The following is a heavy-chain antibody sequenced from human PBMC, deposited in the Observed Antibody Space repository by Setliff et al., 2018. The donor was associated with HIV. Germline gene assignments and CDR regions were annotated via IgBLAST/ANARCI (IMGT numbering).Heavy chain of an antibody. D-gene: IGHD3-22*01. CDR2: INPDGTKQ. CDR3: VRESPYDTSGYYFGAFDI. Sequence: PGGSLRLSCAASGFTFSNFWMTWVRQTSGKVVEWVATINPDGTKQYYRDSVKGRFTFSRDNAKNLLYLQMNALSAEDTAVYYCVRESPYDTSGYYFGAFDIWGQGTMVTVSS. J-gene: IGHJ3*02. V-gene: IGHV3-7*01. CDR1: GFTFSNFW.